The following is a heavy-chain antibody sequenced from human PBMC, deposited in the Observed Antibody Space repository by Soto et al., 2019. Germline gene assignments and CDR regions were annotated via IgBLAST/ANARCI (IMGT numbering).Heavy chain of an antibody. CDR2: IIGNGGRT. D-gene: IGHD2-15*01. J-gene: IGHJ4*02. CDR1: GISVSSCA. V-gene: IGHV3-64*04. CDR3: ASVEMSTGWYFDH. Sequence: PGGSLRLSCAASGISVSSCAVGWVRQAPGKGLEYVSDIIGNGGRTYYADSVKGRFTISRDNSKNTLYLQMNRLRAEDTAVYYCASVEMSTGWYFDHWGQGTLVTVSS.